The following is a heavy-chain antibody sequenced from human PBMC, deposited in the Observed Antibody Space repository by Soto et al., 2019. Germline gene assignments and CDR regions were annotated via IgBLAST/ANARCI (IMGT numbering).Heavy chain of an antibody. Sequence: QVQLVQSGAEMKEPGSSVKVSCKTSGGAFSRSAISWQRQAPGQGLEWMGGIIPLFRTPDYAQKFQGRVTIAADESTSTAYMELSSLRSEDTAVYYCARDNDRLQLGGNYYYILDVWGQGTTITVSS. CDR2: IIPLFRTP. D-gene: IGHD4-4*01. V-gene: IGHV1-69*12. CDR3: ARDNDRLQLGGNYYYILDV. CDR1: GGAFSRSA. J-gene: IGHJ6*02.